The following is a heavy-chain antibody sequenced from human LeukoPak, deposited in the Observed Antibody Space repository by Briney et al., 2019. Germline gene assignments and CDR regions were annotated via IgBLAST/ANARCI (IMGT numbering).Heavy chain of an antibody. CDR2: INPNSGGT. J-gene: IGHJ4*02. CDR1: GYTFTGYY. D-gene: IGHD5-18*01. Sequence: ASVKVSCKASGYTFTGYYMHCVRQAPGQGLEWMGWINPNSGGTNYAQKFQGRVTMTRDTSISTAYMELSRLRSDYTAVYYCASRYSYGYDFDYWGQGTLVTVSS. V-gene: IGHV1-2*02. CDR3: ASRYSYGYDFDY.